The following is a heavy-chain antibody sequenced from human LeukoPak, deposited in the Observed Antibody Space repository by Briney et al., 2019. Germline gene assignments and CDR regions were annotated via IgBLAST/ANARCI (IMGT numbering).Heavy chain of an antibody. CDR2: IYHTGST. CDR3: ASRKLGSDY. V-gene: IGHV4-59*02. Sequence: SETLSLTCTISGGSVSDYYWSWIRQSPGKGLKWIGYIYHTGSTSYSPSLKSRVTISADTSQNQFSLKLSSVTAADTAVYYCASRKLGSDYWGQGTLVTVSS. D-gene: IGHD7-27*01. J-gene: IGHJ4*02. CDR1: GGSVSDYY.